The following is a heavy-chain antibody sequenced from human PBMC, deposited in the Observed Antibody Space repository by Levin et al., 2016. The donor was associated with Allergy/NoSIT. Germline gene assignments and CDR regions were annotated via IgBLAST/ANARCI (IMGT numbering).Heavy chain of an antibody. J-gene: IGHJ4*02. CDR3: ARHGVTIDY. Sequence: SETLSLTCTVSGGSISSYYWSWIRXPPGKGLEWIGYIYYSGSTYYNPSLKSQVTMSVDTSKNQFSLKLSSVTAADTAVYYCARHGVTIDYWGQGTLVTVSS. CDR1: GGSISSYY. D-gene: IGHD2-21*02. V-gene: IGHV4-59*08. CDR2: IYYSGST.